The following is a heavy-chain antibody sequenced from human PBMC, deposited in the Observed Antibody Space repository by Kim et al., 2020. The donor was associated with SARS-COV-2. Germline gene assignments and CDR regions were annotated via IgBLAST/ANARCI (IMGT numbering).Heavy chain of an antibody. V-gene: IGHV1-69*13. CDR3: ASDRYSGSYFDY. CDR1: GGTFSSYA. CDR2: IIPIFGTA. J-gene: IGHJ4*02. D-gene: IGHD1-26*01. Sequence: SVKVSCKASGGTFSSYAISWVRQAPGQGLEWMGGIIPIFGTANYAQKFQGRVTITADESTSTAYMELSSLRSEDTAVYYCASDRYSGSYFDYWGQGTLVTVSS.